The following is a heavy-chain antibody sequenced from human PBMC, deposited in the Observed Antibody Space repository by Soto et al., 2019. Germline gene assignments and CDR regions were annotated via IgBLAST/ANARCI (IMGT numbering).Heavy chain of an antibody. CDR2: INPNSGGT. J-gene: IGHJ6*02. CDR1: GYTFTGYY. V-gene: IGHV1-2*04. CDR3: ARALGNYYDSSGYYHEPYYYYGMDV. D-gene: IGHD3-22*01. Sequence: ASVKVSCKASGYTFTGYYMHWVRQAPGQGLEWMGWINPNSGGTNYAQKFQGWVTMTRDTSISTAYMELSRLRSDDTAVYYCARALGNYYDSSGYYHEPYYYYGMDVWGQGTTVTVSS.